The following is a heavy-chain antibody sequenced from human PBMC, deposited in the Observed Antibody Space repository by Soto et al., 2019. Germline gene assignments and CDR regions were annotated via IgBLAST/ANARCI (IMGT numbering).Heavy chain of an antibody. CDR2: INPSGGST. CDR1: GYTFTSYY. Sequence: ASVKVSCKAPGYTFTSYYMHWVRQAPGQGLEWMGIINPSGGSTSYAQKFQGRVTMTRDTSTSTVYMELSSLRSEDTAVYYCASTPGGLLWFGELFRVDYYYGMDVWGQGTTVTVSS. V-gene: IGHV1-46*01. CDR3: ASTPGGLLWFGELFRVDYYYGMDV. D-gene: IGHD3-10*01. J-gene: IGHJ6*02.